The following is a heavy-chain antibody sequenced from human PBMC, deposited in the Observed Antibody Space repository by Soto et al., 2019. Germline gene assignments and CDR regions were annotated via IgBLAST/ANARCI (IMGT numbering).Heavy chain of an antibody. CDR1: GFTFSSYG. CDR2: ISYDGSNK. Sequence: GGSLRLSCAASGFTFSSYGMHGVRQAPGKGLEWVAVISYDGSNKYYADSVKGRFTISRDNSKNTLYLQMNSLRAEDTAVYYCAKDRGYTRIAAADYWGQGTLVTVSS. V-gene: IGHV3-30*18. D-gene: IGHD6-13*01. J-gene: IGHJ4*02. CDR3: AKDRGYTRIAAADY.